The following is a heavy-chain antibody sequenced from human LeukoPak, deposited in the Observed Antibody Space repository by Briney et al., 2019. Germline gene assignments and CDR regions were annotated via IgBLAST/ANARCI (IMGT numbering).Heavy chain of an antibody. J-gene: IGHJ4*02. CDR1: GGSISSGGYY. CDR3: ARRRGELYYFDY. V-gene: IGHV4-31*03. Sequence: SQTPSLTCTVSGGSISSGGYYWSWIRQHPGKGLEWIGYIYYSGSTYYNPSLKSRVTISVDTSKNQFSLKLSSVTAADTAVYYCARRRGELYYFDYWGQGTLVTVSS. CDR2: IYYSGST. D-gene: IGHD3-16*01.